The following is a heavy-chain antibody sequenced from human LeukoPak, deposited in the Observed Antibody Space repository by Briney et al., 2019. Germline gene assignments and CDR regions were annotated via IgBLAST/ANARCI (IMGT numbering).Heavy chain of an antibody. V-gene: IGHV1-2*02. D-gene: IGHD6-13*01. J-gene: IGHJ4*02. CDR2: INPNSGDT. CDR1: GYIFTGYY. Sequence: ASVKVSCKASGYIFTGYYMHWVRQAPGQGLEWMGWINPNSGDTHYAQKFHGRVTTTSDTSITTGYMELTRLTSDDTAVYYCARDPAAAGNYWGQGTLVSVSS. CDR3: ARDPAAAGNY.